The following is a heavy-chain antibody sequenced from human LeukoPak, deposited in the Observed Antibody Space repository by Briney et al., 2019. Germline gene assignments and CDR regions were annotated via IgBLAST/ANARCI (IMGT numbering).Heavy chain of an antibody. CDR1: GITLSNYG. Sequence: GGSLRLSCAVSGITLSNYGMSWVRQAPGKGLEWVAGISGSGGATNYADSVKGRFTISRDNPKNTLYLQMNSLRVEDTAVYFCAKRGVVIRVILVGFHKEAYYFDSWGQGALVTVSS. CDR3: AKRGVVIRVILVGFHKEAYYFDS. D-gene: IGHD3-22*01. J-gene: IGHJ4*02. V-gene: IGHV3-23*01. CDR2: ISGSGGAT.